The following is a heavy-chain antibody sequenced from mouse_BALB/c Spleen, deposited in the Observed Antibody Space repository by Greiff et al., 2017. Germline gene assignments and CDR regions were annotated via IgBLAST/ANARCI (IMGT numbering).Heavy chain of an antibody. CDR3: ARSPYDHYYAMDY. V-gene: IGHV5-17*02. J-gene: IGHJ4*01. CDR2: ISSGRSTI. CDR1: GFTFSRFG. Sequence: EVQGVESGGGLVQPGGSRKLSCAASGFTFSRFGMHWVRQAPEKGLEWVAYISSGRSTIYYADTVKGRFTISRDNPKNTLFLQMTSLRSEDTAMYYCARSPYDHYYAMDYWGQGTSVTVSS. D-gene: IGHD2-3*01.